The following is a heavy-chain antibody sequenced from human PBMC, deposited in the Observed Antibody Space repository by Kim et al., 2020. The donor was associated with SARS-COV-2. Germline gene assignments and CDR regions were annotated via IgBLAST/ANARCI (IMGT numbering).Heavy chain of an antibody. CDR3: ARGCAFDI. J-gene: IGHJ3*02. Sequence: SGSTNYNPSLKSRGTITGDTSKNQFSLKLSSVTAADTAVYYCARGCAFDIWGQGTMVTVSS. V-gene: IGHV4-34*01. CDR2: SGST.